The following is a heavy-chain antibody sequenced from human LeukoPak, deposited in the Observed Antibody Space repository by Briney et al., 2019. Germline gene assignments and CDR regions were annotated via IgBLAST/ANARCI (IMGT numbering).Heavy chain of an antibody. V-gene: IGHV1-69*13. J-gene: IGHJ4*02. Sequence: SVKVSCKASGGTFSSYAVSWVRQAPGQGLEWMGGIIPIFGTANYAQKFQGRVTITADESTSTAYMELRSLRSDDTAVYYCARDQTTRYYDFWSGYYNRHFDYWGQGTLVTVSS. CDR2: IIPIFGTA. D-gene: IGHD3-3*01. CDR1: GGTFSSYA. CDR3: ARDQTTRYYDFWSGYYNRHFDY.